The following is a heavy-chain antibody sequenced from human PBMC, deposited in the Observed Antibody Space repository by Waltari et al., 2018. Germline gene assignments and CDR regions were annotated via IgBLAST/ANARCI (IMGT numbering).Heavy chain of an antibody. CDR2: IYHSGST. Sequence: QVQLQESGPGLVKPSETLSLTCAVSGYSISSGYYWGWIRQPPGKGLEWIGSIYHSGSTYYNPSLKSRVTISVDTSKNQFSLKLSSVTAADTAVYYCARRIPTRMDVWGQGTTVTVSS. V-gene: IGHV4-38-2*01. J-gene: IGHJ6*02. CDR1: GYSISSGYY. CDR3: ARRIPTRMDV.